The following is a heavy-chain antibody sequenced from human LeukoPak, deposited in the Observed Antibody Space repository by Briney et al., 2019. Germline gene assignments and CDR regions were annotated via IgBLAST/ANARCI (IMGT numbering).Heavy chain of an antibody. CDR1: ASTFSSNW. CDR2: ISKDGSST. CDR3: APSMAGFNWFDP. J-gene: IGHJ5*02. D-gene: IGHD6-19*01. V-gene: IGHV3-74*01. Sequence: GVSLRLSCAASASTFSSNWMHWVRQAPGKGLVWVSRISKDGSSTSYADSVKGRFTISRDNAKNTLYLQMSSLTAEDTAVYYCAPSMAGFNWFDPWGQGTLVTVSS.